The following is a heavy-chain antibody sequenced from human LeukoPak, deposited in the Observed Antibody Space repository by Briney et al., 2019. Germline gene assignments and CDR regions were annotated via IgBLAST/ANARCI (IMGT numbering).Heavy chain of an antibody. J-gene: IGHJ4*02. D-gene: IGHD6-19*01. V-gene: IGHV3-33*01. CDR3: ARDELAVAKKGFLDS. CDR2: IWYDGSNK. CDR1: GFIFSSYG. Sequence: GGSLRLSCAASGFIFSSYGMLWVRQAPGKGLEWVAVIWYDGSNKYYADSVKGRFTISRDNSKNTLYLQVNSLRAEDTAVYYCARDELAVAKKGFLDSWGQGTLVTVSS.